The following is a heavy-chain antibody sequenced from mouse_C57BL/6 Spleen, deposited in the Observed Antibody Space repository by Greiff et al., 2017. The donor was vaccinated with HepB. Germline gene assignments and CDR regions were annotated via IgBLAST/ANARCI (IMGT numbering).Heavy chain of an antibody. J-gene: IGHJ3*01. V-gene: IGHV5-4*01. Sequence: DVKLVESGGGLVKPGGSLKLSCAASGFTFSSYAMSWVRQTPEKRLEWVATISDGGSYTYYPDNVKGRFTISRDNAKNNLYLQMSHLKSEDTAMYYCARDGETPWFAYWGQGTLVTVSA. CDR1: GFTFSSYA. CDR2: ISDGGSYT. CDR3: ARDGETPWFAY.